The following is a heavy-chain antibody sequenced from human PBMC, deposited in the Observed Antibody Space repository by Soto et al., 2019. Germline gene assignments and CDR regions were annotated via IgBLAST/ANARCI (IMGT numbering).Heavy chain of an antibody. V-gene: IGHV4-59*01. J-gene: IGHJ2*01. CDR3: ARRSPQWYYSRSYQYWYF. CDR2: FYYSGST. Sequence: PSETLSLTCTVSGGSISSYYWSWIRQPPGKGLEWIGYFYYSGSTNYNPSLKSRVTISVDTSKNQFSLKLSSVTAADTAVYYCARRSPQWYYSRSYQYWYF. CDR1: GGSISSYY. D-gene: IGHD3-16*02.